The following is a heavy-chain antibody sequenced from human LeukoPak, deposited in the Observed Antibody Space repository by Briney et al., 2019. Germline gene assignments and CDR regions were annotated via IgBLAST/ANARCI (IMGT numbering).Heavy chain of an antibody. V-gene: IGHV1-69*02. Sequence: ASVKVSCKASGGTFSSYTISWVRQAPGQGLEWMGRIIPILGIANYAQKFQGRVTITADKSTSTAYMELSSLRSEDTAVYYCARAPNTGIVEAAAFDYWGQGTLVTVSS. CDR2: IIPILGIA. CDR3: ARAPNTGIVEAAAFDY. J-gene: IGHJ4*02. CDR1: GGTFSSYT. D-gene: IGHD1-26*01.